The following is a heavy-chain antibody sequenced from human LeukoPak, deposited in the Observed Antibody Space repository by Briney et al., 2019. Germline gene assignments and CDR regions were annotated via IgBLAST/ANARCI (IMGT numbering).Heavy chain of an antibody. D-gene: IGHD4-17*01. V-gene: IGHV3-30-3*01. CDR3: ARDKLTTVTMYYFDY. CDR2: ISYDGSNK. J-gene: IGHJ4*02. Sequence: GGSVRLSCAASGFTFSGYAMHWVRQAPGQGLEWVAVISYDGSNKYYADSVKGRFTISRDNSKNTLYLQMNSLRAEDTAVYYCARDKLTTVTMYYFDYWGQGTLATVSS. CDR1: GFTFSGYA.